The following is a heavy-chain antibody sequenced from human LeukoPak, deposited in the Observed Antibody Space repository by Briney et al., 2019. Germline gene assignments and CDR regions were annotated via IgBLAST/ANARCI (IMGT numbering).Heavy chain of an antibody. D-gene: IGHD2-15*01. CDR2: INPIFGTA. V-gene: IGHV1-69*05. Sequence: ASVKVSCKASGGTFSSYAISWVRQAPGQGLEWMGGINPIFGTANYAQKFQGRVTITTDESTSTAYMELSSLRSEDTAVYYCASTFVGYCSGGSCYHITTSWYYFDYWGQGTLVTVSS. CDR3: ASTFVGYCSGGSCYHITTSWYYFDY. CDR1: GGTFSSYA. J-gene: IGHJ4*02.